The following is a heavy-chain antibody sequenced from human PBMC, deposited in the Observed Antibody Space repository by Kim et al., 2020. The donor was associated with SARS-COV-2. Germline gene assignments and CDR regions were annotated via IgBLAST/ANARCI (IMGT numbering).Heavy chain of an antibody. D-gene: IGHD3-9*01. J-gene: IGHJ6*02. V-gene: IGHV3-53*01. Sequence: KGRFTICRDNSKNTLYLQMNSLRAEDTAVYYCARDRRYYDILTGYYSGMDVWGQGTTVTVSS. CDR3: ARDRRYYDILTGYYSGMDV.